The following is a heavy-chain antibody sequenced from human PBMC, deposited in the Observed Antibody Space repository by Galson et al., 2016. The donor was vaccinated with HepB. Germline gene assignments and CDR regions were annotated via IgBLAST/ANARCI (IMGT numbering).Heavy chain of an antibody. CDR3: AKDYCSDTCHLGRWNV. Sequence: SLRLSCAVSGFTFRNYGMTWVRQAPGKGLEVLSSISRSGDSTDYVDSVKGRFTISRDNSKNTLYLQMNSLRPEDTAIYYCAKDYCSDTCHLGRWNVWGQGTPVTVSS. CDR1: GFTFRNYG. V-gene: IGHV3-23*01. J-gene: IGHJ6*02. D-gene: IGHD2-15*01. CDR2: ISRSGDST.